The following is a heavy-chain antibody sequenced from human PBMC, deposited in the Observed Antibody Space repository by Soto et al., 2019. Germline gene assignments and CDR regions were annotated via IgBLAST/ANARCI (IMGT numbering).Heavy chain of an antibody. CDR1: GFPFSRYF. V-gene: IGHV3-23*01. D-gene: IGHD1-26*01. CDR3: AKASAVDSGSYVDFDY. J-gene: IGHJ4*02. Sequence: GGSLRLSCAASGFPFSRYFMTWVRQAPGKGLEWVSSLSASVDTTYYADSVKGRFTISRDTSQHTLYLQMNSLRAEDTALYYCAKASAVDSGSYVDFDYWGQGTLVTVSS. CDR2: LSASVDTT.